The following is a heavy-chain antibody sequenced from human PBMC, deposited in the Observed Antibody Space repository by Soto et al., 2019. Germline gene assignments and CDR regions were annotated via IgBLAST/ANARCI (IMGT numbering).Heavy chain of an antibody. Sequence: QVQLVQSGAEVKKPGSSVKVSCKASGGTFSSYAISWVRQAPGQGLEWMGGIIPIFGTANYAQKFQGRVKITADESTSTAYMELSSLRSEDTAVYYCARDRGYCSSTSCYRAAFDIWGQGTMVTVSS. CDR1: GGTFSSYA. CDR3: ARDRGYCSSTSCYRAAFDI. D-gene: IGHD2-2*01. CDR2: IIPIFGTA. V-gene: IGHV1-69*01. J-gene: IGHJ3*02.